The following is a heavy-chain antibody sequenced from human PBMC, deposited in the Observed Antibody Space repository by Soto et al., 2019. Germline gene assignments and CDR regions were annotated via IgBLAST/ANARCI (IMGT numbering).Heavy chain of an antibody. CDR3: ASHVDTPNYGMDV. CDR1: GYTFTSYY. CDR2: INPSGGST. V-gene: IGHV1-46*01. Sequence: ASVKVSFKASGYTFTSYYIHWVRQAPGQGLEWMGIINPSGGSTSYAQKFQGRVTMTRDTSTSTVYMELSSLRSEDTAVYYCASHVDTPNYGMDVWGQGTTVTVSS. J-gene: IGHJ6*02. D-gene: IGHD5-18*01.